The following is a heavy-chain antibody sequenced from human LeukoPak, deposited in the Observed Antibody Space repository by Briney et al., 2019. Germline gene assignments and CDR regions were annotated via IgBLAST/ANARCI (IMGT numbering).Heavy chain of an antibody. V-gene: IGHV4-59*08. CDR1: GGSITSYY. J-gene: IGHJ4*02. CDR3: ARRSSSLFYFDY. CDR2: IFYSGST. Sequence: PSETLSLTCTVSGGSITSYYWSWIRQPPGKRQEWIGHIFYSGSTKYNPSLKSRVTISVDTSKNQFSLKLSSVTAADTAVYYCARRSSSLFYFDYWGQGTLVTVSS. D-gene: IGHD6-19*01.